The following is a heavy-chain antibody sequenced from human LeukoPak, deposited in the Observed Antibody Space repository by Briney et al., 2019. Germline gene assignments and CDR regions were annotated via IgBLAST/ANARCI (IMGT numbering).Heavy chain of an antibody. V-gene: IGHV3-21*01. D-gene: IGHD3-3*01. CDR1: GFTFSSCS. CDR3: ARDEKDYDFSSGSFDY. J-gene: IGHJ4*02. Sequence: GGSLRLSCAASGFTFSSCSMNWVRQAPGKGLEWVSSISSSSSYIYYADSVKGRFTISRDNAKNSLYLQMNSLRAEDTAVYYCARDEKDYDFSSGSFDYWGQGTLVTVSS. CDR2: ISSSSSYI.